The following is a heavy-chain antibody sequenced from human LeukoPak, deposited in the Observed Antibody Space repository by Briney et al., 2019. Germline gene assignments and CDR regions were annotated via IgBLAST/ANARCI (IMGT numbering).Heavy chain of an antibody. D-gene: IGHD3-10*01. J-gene: IGHJ3*01. V-gene: IGHV3-23*01. CDR3: VQDLWYGEYGL. Sequence: PGGSLRLSCAASGFALSSYAMNWVRQAPGKGLEWVSGIGPSGAKTYYADSVKGRFTISRDNPKNTVYLQMNSLRADDTAVYYCVQDLWYGEYGLWGQGTRVTVSS. CDR1: GFALSSYA. CDR2: IGPSGAKT.